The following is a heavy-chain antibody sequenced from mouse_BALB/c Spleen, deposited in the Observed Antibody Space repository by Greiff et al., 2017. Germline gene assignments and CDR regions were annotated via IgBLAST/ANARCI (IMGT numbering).Heavy chain of an antibody. V-gene: IGHV1-20*02. CDR3: ARFYYYGSSFYAMDY. CDR2: INPYNGDT. D-gene: IGHD1-1*01. CDR1: GYSFTGYF. Sequence: VQLQQSGPELVKPGASVKISCKASGYSFTGYFMNWVMQSHGKSLEWIGRINPYNGDTFYNQKFKGKATLTVDKSSSTAHMELRSLASEDSAVYYCARFYYYGSSFYAMDYWGQGTSVTVSS. J-gene: IGHJ4*01.